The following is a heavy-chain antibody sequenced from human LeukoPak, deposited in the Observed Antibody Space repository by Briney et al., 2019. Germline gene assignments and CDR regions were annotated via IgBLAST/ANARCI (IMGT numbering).Heavy chain of an antibody. J-gene: IGHJ3*02. D-gene: IGHD2-21*01. V-gene: IGHV3-7*01. CDR3: ASPSRVAGDAFDI. CDR2: IKQDGSEK. CDR1: GFTFSSYW. Sequence: GGSLRLSCGASGFTFSSYWVSWVRQAPGKGLEGVANIKQDGSEKYYVDSVKGRFTISRDNAKNSLYLQMNSLRAEDTAVYYCASPSRVAGDAFDIWGQGTMVTVSS.